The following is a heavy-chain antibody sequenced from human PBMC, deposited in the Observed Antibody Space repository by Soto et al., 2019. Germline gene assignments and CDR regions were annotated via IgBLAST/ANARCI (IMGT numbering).Heavy chain of an antibody. Sequence: QVQLQESGPGLVKPSETLSLTCTVSGGSISSYYWSWIRQPPGKGLEWIGYIYYSGSTNYNPSLKSRVTIAVDTSTNQFSLKLSSVTAADTAVYYCARAYGDYVFDFWGQGTLVTVSS. CDR2: IYYSGST. CDR1: GGSISSYY. D-gene: IGHD4-17*01. V-gene: IGHV4-59*01. J-gene: IGHJ4*02. CDR3: ARAYGDYVFDF.